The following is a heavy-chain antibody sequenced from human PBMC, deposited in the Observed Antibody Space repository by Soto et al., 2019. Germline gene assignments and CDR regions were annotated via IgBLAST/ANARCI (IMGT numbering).Heavy chain of an antibody. J-gene: IGHJ4*02. V-gene: IGHV3-23*01. Sequence: EVQLLESGGGLVQPWGSLRLSCAASGFTFSSYAMRWVRQAPGKGLEWVSAVSGSGGSTYYADSVKGRFTISRDNSKNTLYLQMNSLRAEDTAVYYCARRGPGTYFDYWGQGTLVTVSS. D-gene: IGHD6-13*01. CDR2: VSGSGGST. CDR3: ARRGPGTYFDY. CDR1: GFTFSSYA.